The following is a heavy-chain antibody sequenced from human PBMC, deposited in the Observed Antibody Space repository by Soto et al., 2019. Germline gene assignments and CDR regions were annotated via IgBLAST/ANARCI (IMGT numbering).Heavy chain of an antibody. CDR3: ARGIAAAATYYYYGLAV. J-gene: IGHJ6*02. Sequence: QVQLVQSGAEVKKPGSSVKVSCKASGGTFSNSAISWVRQAPGQGLEWMGGIIPIFGTTKYARKFQGRVTITADESTSTAYMDLSSLRSEDTAVYYCARGIAAAATYYYYGLAVWGQGTTVTVSS. V-gene: IGHV1-69*01. D-gene: IGHD6-13*01. CDR1: GGTFSNSA. CDR2: IIPIFGTT.